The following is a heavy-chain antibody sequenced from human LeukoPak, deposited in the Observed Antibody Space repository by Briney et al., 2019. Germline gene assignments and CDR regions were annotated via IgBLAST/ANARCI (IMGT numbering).Heavy chain of an antibody. Sequence: GGSLRLSCAASGFTFSSYWISWVRQAPGKGLEWVANIKQDGSEKYYVDSVKGRFTISRDNAKNSLYLQMNSLRTEDTAVYYCARKTFGGNSWYFDYWGQGTLVTVSS. V-gene: IGHV3-7*01. CDR1: GFTFSSYW. CDR3: ARKTFGGNSWYFDY. CDR2: IKQDGSEK. J-gene: IGHJ4*02. D-gene: IGHD4-23*01.